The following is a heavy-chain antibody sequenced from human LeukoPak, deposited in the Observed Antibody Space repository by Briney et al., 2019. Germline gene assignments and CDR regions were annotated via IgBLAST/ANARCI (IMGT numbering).Heavy chain of an antibody. V-gene: IGHV3-23*01. CDR1: RHLFSTCA. J-gene: IGHJ4*02. CDR3: VKDVYGDYGGLDY. D-gene: IGHD4-17*01. Sequence: GSLTLLCTLWRHLFSTCAMRGVRQAPGEGLEWVASIRGSGSSTYYADSVKGRFAISSNNYNNTLYLQINSLSAENTAEYCGVKDVYGDYGGLDYWGQGTLVTVSS. CDR2: IRGSGSST.